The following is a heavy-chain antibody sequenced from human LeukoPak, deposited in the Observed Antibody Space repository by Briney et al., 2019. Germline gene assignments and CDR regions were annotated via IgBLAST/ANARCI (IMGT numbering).Heavy chain of an antibody. Sequence: GGSLRLSCAASGFTFSSYSMNWVRQAPGKGLEWVSSISSSSYIYYADSVKGRFTISRDNAKNSLYMQMNSLRAEDTAVYYCARAYTMIVDYWGQGTLVTVSS. CDR2: ISSSSYI. CDR1: GFTFSSYS. CDR3: ARAYTMIVDY. D-gene: IGHD3-22*01. J-gene: IGHJ4*02. V-gene: IGHV3-21*01.